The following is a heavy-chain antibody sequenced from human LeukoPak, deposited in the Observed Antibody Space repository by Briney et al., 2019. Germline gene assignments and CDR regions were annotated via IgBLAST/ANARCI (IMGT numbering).Heavy chain of an antibody. CDR1: GGSFSGYY. D-gene: IGHD4-17*01. CDR3: ARHGVGDYRLDY. V-gene: IGHV4-34*01. J-gene: IGHJ4*02. Sequence: PSETLSLTCAVYGGSFSGYYWSWIRQPPGKGLEWIGEINHSGSTNYNPSLKSRVTISVDTSKNQFSLKLSSVTAADTAVYYCARHGVGDYRLDYWGQGTLVTVSS. CDR2: INHSGST.